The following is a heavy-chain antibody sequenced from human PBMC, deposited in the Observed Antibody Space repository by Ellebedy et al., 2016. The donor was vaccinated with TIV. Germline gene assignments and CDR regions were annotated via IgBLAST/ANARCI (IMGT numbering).Heavy chain of an antibody. CDR1: GYSFTSYW. CDR2: IYPGDSDT. V-gene: IGHV5-51*01. CDR3: ALFWSGYSAFDP. D-gene: IGHD3-3*01. J-gene: IGHJ5*02. Sequence: GGSLRLSXKGSGYSFTSYWIGWVRQMPGKGLEWMGIIYPGDSDTRYSPSFQGQVTISADKSISTAYLQWSSLKASDTAMYYCALFWSGYSAFDPWGQGTLVTVSS.